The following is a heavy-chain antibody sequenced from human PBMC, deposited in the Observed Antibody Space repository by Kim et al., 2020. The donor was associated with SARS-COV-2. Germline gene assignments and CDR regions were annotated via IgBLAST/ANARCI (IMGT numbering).Heavy chain of an antibody. Sequence: AQKFQGRVTITADESTSTADMELSSLRSEDTAVYYCARVGSGSYRRALDYWGQGTLVTVSS. V-gene: IGHV1-69*01. D-gene: IGHD3-10*01. J-gene: IGHJ4*02. CDR3: ARVGSGSYRRALDY.